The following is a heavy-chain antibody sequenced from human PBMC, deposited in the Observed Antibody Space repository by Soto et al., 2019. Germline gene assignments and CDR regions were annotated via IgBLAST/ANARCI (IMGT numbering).Heavy chain of an antibody. Sequence: PGGSLRLSCAASGFTFSSYSMNWVRQAPGKGLEWVSSISSSSSYIYYADSVKGRFTISRDNAKNSLYLQMNSLRAEDTAVYYCARAYCSGGSCSPFKYYYYGMDVWGQGTTVTVSS. D-gene: IGHD2-15*01. V-gene: IGHV3-21*01. J-gene: IGHJ6*02. CDR1: GFTFSSYS. CDR3: ARAYCSGGSCSPFKYYYYGMDV. CDR2: ISSSSSYI.